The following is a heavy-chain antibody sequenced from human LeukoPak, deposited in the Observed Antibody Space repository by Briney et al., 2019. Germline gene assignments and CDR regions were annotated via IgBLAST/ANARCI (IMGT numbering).Heavy chain of an antibody. CDR3: AKDIRGYDQPVDY. CDR2: VSGSGTNT. J-gene: IGHJ4*02. Sequence: GGSLRLXXAXXXFTFNAHAMSWVRQAPGKGLEWVSSVSGSGTNTYYADSGKGRFTISRDNSKNTLFLQMNSLRAEDTAVYYCAKDIRGYDQPVDYWGQGTLVTVSS. CDR1: XFTFNAHA. V-gene: IGHV3-23*01. D-gene: IGHD5-12*01.